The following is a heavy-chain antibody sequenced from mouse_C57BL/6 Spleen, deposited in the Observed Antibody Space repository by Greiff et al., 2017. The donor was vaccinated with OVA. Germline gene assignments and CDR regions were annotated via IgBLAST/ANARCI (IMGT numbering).Heavy chain of an antibody. CDR2: IDPSDSET. J-gene: IGHJ4*01. Sequence: VQLQQPGAELVRPGSSVKLSCKASGYTFTSYWMHWVKQRPIQGLEWIGNIDPSDSETHYNQKFKDKATLTVDKSSTTAYMQLSSLTSEDSAVYYCARDDYLLNDAMDYWGQGTSVTVSS. CDR1: GYTFTSYW. CDR3: ARDDYLLNDAMDY. D-gene: IGHD5-1*01. V-gene: IGHV1-52*01.